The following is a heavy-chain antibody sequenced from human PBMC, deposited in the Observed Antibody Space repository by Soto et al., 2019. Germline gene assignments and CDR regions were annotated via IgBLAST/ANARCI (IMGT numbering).Heavy chain of an antibody. D-gene: IGHD3-10*01. Sequence: ASVKVSCKAAGYTFTGYYMHWVRQAPGQGLEWMGWINPNSGGTNYAQKFQGRVTMTRDTSISTAYMELSRLRSDDTAVYYCARSYGSGSYYKEDNYYYGMDVWGQGTTVTVSS. CDR1: GYTFTGYY. CDR2: INPNSGGT. J-gene: IGHJ6*02. CDR3: ARSYGSGSYYKEDNYYYGMDV. V-gene: IGHV1-2*02.